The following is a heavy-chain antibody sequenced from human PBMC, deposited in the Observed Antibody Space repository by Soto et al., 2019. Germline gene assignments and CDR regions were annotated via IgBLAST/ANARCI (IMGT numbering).Heavy chain of an antibody. CDR3: VRDMQVWRLVS. CDR1: GLTFRSYW. J-gene: IGHJ4*02. D-gene: IGHD2-2*01. V-gene: IGHV3-74*03. Sequence: EVQLVESGGGLVQPGESLRLSCAASGLTFRSYWMHWVRQAPGKGLVWVSRINTAGSVAMYVDSVKGRFTIARDNAKNTLYLHMNSPRAEDTAVYYCVRDMQVWRLVSCGQGTLVTVSS. CDR2: INTAGSVA.